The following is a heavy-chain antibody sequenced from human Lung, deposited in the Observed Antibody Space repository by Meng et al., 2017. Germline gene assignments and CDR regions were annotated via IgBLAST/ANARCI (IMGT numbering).Heavy chain of an antibody. J-gene: IGHJ4*02. CDR3: ARDEDISAAGKLFGDY. CDR1: GYTFPDYW. Sequence: QGQVVQSGAEVNKPGASVKVSCKASGYTFPDYWLHWVRRAPGQGLEWMGRINPKSGDTHYAQRFQGRVTMTGDTSISTAYMELSGLRSDDTAMYYCARDEDISAAGKLFGDYWGQGTLVTVSS. D-gene: IGHD6-13*01. CDR2: INPKSGDT. V-gene: IGHV1-2*06.